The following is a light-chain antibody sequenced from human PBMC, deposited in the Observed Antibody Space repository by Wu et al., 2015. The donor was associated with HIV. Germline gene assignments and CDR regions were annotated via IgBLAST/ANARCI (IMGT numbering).Light chain of an antibody. Sequence: EIVFTQSPGTLSLSPGERATLSCRASQSISSNYLTWYQQKPGQAPRRLIYGASIRATGIPDRFSGSGSGTDSTLTISRLEPEDFAVYYCQQYGSAFGQGTRLEIK. CDR2: GAS. V-gene: IGKV3-20*01. J-gene: IGKJ5*01. CDR1: QSISSNY. CDR3: QQYGSA.